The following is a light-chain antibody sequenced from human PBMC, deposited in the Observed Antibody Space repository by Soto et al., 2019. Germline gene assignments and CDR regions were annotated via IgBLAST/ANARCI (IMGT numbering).Light chain of an antibody. V-gene: IGKV3-11*01. CDR3: QQYYSLPLT. CDR2: DAS. CDR1: QSVSSS. J-gene: IGKJ4*01. Sequence: EIVLTQSPATLSLSPGERATLSCRASQSVSSSLAWYQQKPGQAPRLLIYDASDRATGIPDRFSGSGSGTDFTLTISSLQAEDVAVYYCQQYYSLPLTFGGGTKVDI.